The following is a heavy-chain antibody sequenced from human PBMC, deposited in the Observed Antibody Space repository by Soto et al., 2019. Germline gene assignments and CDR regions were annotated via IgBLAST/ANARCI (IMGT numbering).Heavy chain of an antibody. J-gene: IGHJ4*02. V-gene: IGHV1-18*01. CDR3: ARCFGNSAFNAPY. CDR2: IRVNNGDT. Sequence: QVQLVQSGAEVKKPGASVKVSCKASGYTFTNSGFSWVRQAPGQGLEWVGWIRVNNGDTHYAQKLQGRVTMTTDTSTRKPLMELGSRKSYNRAVYYGARCFGNSAFNAPYWDQGTRITVPS. D-gene: IGHD3-3*01. CDR1: GYTFTNSG.